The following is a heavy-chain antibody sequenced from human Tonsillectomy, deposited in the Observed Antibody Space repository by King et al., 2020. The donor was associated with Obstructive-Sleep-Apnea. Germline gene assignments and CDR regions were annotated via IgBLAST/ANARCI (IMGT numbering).Heavy chain of an antibody. Sequence: VQLVESGGGLVQPGRSLRLSCAASGFTFDDYAMHWVRQAPGKGLEWVSGISWNSGSIGYADSVKGRFTISRDNAKNSLYLQMNSLRAEDTALYYCAKALNYGSSGYFGYWGQGTLVTVSS. D-gene: IGHD3-22*01. V-gene: IGHV3-9*01. CDR2: ISWNSGSI. J-gene: IGHJ4*02. CDR3: AKALNYGSSGYFGY. CDR1: GFTFDDYA.